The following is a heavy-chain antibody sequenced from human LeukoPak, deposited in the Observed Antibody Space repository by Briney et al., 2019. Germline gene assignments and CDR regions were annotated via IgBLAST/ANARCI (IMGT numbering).Heavy chain of an antibody. V-gene: IGHV3-30*03. CDR2: ISYDGSNK. CDR1: GFTFNSYG. CDR3: ASRSINWYRGNNWFDP. Sequence: GGSLRLSCAASGFTFNSYGMHWVRQAPGKGLEWVAVISYDGSNKYYADFVKGRFTISRDNSKNTLSLQMNGLIPEDTAVYYCASRSINWYRGNNWFDPWGQGTLVTVSS. J-gene: IGHJ5*02. D-gene: IGHD6-13*01.